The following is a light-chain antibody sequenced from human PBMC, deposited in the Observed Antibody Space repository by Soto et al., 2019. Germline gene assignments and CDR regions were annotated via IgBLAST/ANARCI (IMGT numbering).Light chain of an antibody. V-gene: IGKV2-28*01. J-gene: IGKJ5*01. CDR1: QSLQHSNGYNF. CDR2: LGS. CDR3: MQARQTPNT. Sequence: DIVRTQSPLSLPVTPGEPASMGCRSSQSLQHSNGYNFLDWYLQKPGQSPQLLIHLGSNRASGVPDRFSGSGSGTDFTLNISRVEAEDVGVYFCMQARQTPNTFGQGTRLEIK.